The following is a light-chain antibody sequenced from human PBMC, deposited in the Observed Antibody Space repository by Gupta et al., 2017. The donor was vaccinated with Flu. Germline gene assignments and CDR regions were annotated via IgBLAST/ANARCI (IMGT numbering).Light chain of an antibody. V-gene: IGKV4-1*01. CDR1: QSILYSSNNKNS. CDR2: WAS. J-gene: IGKJ1*01. CDR3: HQYTTTPWT. Sequence: NCKSSQSILYSSNNKNSLAWYQHKLGQPPRLLIYWASNRESGVPDRFSGSGSGTDFTLTISSLQAEDVAVYYCHQYTTTPWTFGQGTKVEIK.